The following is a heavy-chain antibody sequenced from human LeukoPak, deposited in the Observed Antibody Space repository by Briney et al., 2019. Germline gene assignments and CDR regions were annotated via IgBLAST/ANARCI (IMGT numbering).Heavy chain of an antibody. V-gene: IGHV1-18*01. J-gene: IGHJ4*02. D-gene: IGHD1-26*01. CDR1: GYTFTSYG. CDR3: ARDRSSGSYFLGGLDY. Sequence: ASVKVSCKASGYTFTSYGISWVRQAPGQGLEWMGWISAYNGNTNYAQKLQGRVTITTDESTSTAYMELSSLRSEDTAVYYCARDRSSGSYFLGGLDYWGQGTLVTVSS. CDR2: ISAYNGNT.